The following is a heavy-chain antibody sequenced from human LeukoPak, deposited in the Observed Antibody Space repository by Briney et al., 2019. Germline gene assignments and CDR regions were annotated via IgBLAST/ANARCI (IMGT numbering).Heavy chain of an antibody. D-gene: IGHD5-18*01. Sequence: ASVKVSCKASGGTFSSYAISWVRQAPGQGLEWMGRIIPIFGTANYAQKFQGRVTITTDESTSTAYMELSSLRSEDTAVYYCARDRGYSYGYRFYYYYMDVWGQGTMVTVSS. CDR1: GGTFSSYA. J-gene: IGHJ6*03. CDR3: ARDRGYSYGYRFYYYYMDV. CDR2: IIPIFGTA. V-gene: IGHV1-69*05.